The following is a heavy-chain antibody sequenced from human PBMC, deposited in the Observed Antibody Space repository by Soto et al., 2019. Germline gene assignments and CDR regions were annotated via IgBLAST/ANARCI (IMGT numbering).Heavy chain of an antibody. J-gene: IGHJ6*02. D-gene: IGHD6-19*01. Sequence: GGSLRLSCAASGFTFSSYAMSWVRQAPGKGLEWVSAISGSGGSTYYADSVKGRFTISRDNSKNTLYLQMNSLRAEDTAVYYCAKDGPVAGTFRTHGMDVWGQGTTVTVSS. CDR1: GFTFSSYA. CDR3: AKDGPVAGTFRTHGMDV. CDR2: ISGSGGST. V-gene: IGHV3-23*01.